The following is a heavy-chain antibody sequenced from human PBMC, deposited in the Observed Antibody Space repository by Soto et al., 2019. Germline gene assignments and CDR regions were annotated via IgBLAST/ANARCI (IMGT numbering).Heavy chain of an antibody. CDR3: ERRGYCSGGSCYDYYAMDV. V-gene: IGHV3-21*01. Sequence: GGSLRLSWAASGFTFSSYSMNWVRQAPGKGLEWVSSISSSSSYIYYADSVKGRFTISRDNAKNSLYLQMNSLRAEDTAVYYCERRGYCSGGSCYDYYAMDVWGQGPTVTVYS. D-gene: IGHD2-15*01. CDR1: GFTFSSYS. CDR2: ISSSSSYI. J-gene: IGHJ6*02.